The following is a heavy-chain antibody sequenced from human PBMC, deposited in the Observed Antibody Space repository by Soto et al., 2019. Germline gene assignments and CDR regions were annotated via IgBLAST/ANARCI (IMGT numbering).Heavy chain of an antibody. CDR3: TTDPWAIVGVGALTSRRADY. CDR1: GFTFTNAW. Sequence: GGSLRLSCAASGFTFTNAWMNWVRQAPGKGLEWVGRIKSKTDGGTADYAAPVKGRFTISRDDSKNTLYLQMNSLKTEDTAVYYCTTDPWAIVGVGALTSRRADYWGKGTLDTVSS. D-gene: IGHD3-3*01. V-gene: IGHV3-15*01. CDR2: IKSKTDGGTA. J-gene: IGHJ4*02.